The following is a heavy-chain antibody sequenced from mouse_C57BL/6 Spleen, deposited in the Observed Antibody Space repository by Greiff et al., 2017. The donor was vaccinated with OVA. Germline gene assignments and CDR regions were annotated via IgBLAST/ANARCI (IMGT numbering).Heavy chain of an antibody. CDR1: GYTFTSYW. D-gene: IGHD2-4*01. J-gene: IGHJ4*01. CDR2: IHPNSGST. Sequence: VQLQQPGAELVKPGASVKLSCKASGYTFTSYWMHWVKQRPGQGLEWIGMIHPNSGSTNYNEKFKSKATLTVDKSYSTAYMQLSSLTSEDSAVYYCARGVYDYSYYYAMDYWGQGTSVTVSS. CDR3: ARGVYDYSYYYAMDY. V-gene: IGHV1-64*01.